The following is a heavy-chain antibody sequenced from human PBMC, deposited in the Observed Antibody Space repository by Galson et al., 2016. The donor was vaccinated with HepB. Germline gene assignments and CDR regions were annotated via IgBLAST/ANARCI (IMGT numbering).Heavy chain of an antibody. Sequence: SVKVSCKASGGIFSSYGTNWVRQAPGQGLEWMGGIIPIFGTTNYAQKFQGRVTISADESTSTAYMELSSLRSEDTAVYYCAKANCGGDCYSLVAFDIWGQGTTVTVSS. V-gene: IGHV1-69*13. D-gene: IGHD2-21*02. J-gene: IGHJ3*02. CDR2: IIPIFGTT. CDR3: AKANCGGDCYSLVAFDI. CDR1: GGIFSSYG.